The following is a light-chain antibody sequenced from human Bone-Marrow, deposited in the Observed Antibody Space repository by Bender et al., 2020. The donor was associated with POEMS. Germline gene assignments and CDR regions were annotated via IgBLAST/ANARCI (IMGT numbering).Light chain of an antibody. V-gene: IGLV2-23*02. Sequence: QPVLTQPASVSGSPGQSITISCTGTGINVGNFNFVSWYQQHPGKAPKVIIYDVTERPVGVPDRFSGAKSGNTASLTISGLQAADEADYYCCSYAGADTYVFGTGTQVAVL. CDR3: CSYAGADTYV. CDR2: DVT. CDR1: GINVGNFNF. J-gene: IGLJ1*01.